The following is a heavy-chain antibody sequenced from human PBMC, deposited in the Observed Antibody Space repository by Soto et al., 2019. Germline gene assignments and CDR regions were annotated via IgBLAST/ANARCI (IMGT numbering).Heavy chain of an antibody. V-gene: IGHV3-21*01. CDR3: ARGMYYYDSSGYYGDHYYYYYGMYV. Sequence: EVQLVESGGGLVKPGGSLRLSCAASGFTFSSYSMNWVRQAPGKGLEWVSSISSSSSYIYYADSVKGRFTISRDNAKNSLYLQMNCLRAEDTAVYYCARGMYYYDSSGYYGDHYYYYYGMYVWGQGTTVTVSS. CDR2: ISSSSSYI. D-gene: IGHD3-22*01. J-gene: IGHJ6*02. CDR1: GFTFSSYS.